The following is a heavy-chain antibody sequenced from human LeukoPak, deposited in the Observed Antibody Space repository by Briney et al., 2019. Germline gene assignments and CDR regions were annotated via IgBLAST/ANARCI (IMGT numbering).Heavy chain of an antibody. CDR1: GDSISSGDYY. D-gene: IGHD1-26*01. V-gene: IGHV4-61*02. Sequence: PSETLSLTCTVSGDSISSGDYYWSWIRQPAGKGLEWIGRIYTSGSTNYNPSLKSRVTISVDTSKNQFSLKLSSVTAADTAVYYCARDHVGATVNWFDPWGQGTLVTVSS. J-gene: IGHJ5*02. CDR2: IYTSGST. CDR3: ARDHVGATVNWFDP.